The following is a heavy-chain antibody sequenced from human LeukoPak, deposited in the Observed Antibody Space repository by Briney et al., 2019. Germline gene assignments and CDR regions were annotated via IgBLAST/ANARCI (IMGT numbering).Heavy chain of an antibody. CDR1: GYTFTGYY. J-gene: IGHJ3*02. CDR2: INPNSGGT. Sequence: GASVKVSCKASGYTFTGYYMHWVRQAPGQGLEWMGWINPNSGGTNYAQKFQGRVTMTRDTSISTAYMELCRLRSDDTAVYYCASEGVAATHGAFDIWGQGTMVTVSS. V-gene: IGHV1-2*02. CDR3: ASEGVAATHGAFDI. D-gene: IGHD2-15*01.